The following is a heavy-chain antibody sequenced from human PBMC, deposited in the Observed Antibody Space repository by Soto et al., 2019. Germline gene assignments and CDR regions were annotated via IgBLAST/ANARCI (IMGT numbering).Heavy chain of an antibody. Sequence: SVKVSCKASGGTFSSYTISWVRQAPGQGLEWMGRIIPILGIANYAQKFQGRVTITADKSTSTAYMVLSSLRSEDTAVYYCARLFVDYYGSGSPTLQLDVWGQGTTVTVSS. J-gene: IGHJ6*02. CDR3: ARLFVDYYGSGSPTLQLDV. V-gene: IGHV1-69*02. CDR2: IIPILGIA. CDR1: GGTFSSYT. D-gene: IGHD3-10*01.